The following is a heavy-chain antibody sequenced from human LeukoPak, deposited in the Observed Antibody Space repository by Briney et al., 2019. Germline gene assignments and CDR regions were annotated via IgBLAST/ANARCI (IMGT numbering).Heavy chain of an antibody. J-gene: IGHJ3*02. CDR3: VRESGFGELFPFVFDI. V-gene: IGHV3-48*01. CDR1: GFTFDDYG. D-gene: IGHD3-10*01. Sequence: PGGSLRLSCAASGFTFDDYGMSWVRQAPGKGLEWVSYISSSSSTIYYADSVKGRFTISRDNSKNTVYLYMNSLRADDTAVYYCVRESGFGELFPFVFDIWGQGTMVTVSS. CDR2: ISSSSSTI.